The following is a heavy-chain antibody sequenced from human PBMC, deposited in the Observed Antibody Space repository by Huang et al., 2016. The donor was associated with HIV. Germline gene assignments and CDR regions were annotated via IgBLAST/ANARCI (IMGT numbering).Heavy chain of an antibody. CDR1: GVSFGDFA. V-gene: IGHV3-49*03. CDR2: IRMKASGGAA. J-gene: IGHJ6*03. Sequence: EVKMVESGGGSVEPGRALTLSCKGFGVSFGDFAINGFGQSPGKGREGVGLIRMKASGGAAICAPSLKDRFTIRRDDSKSLVFLQMEALTTDDTAIYYCAPSGDDYFYYYMDVWGQGTTVIVSS. D-gene: IGHD2-21*02. CDR3: APSGDDYFYYYMDV.